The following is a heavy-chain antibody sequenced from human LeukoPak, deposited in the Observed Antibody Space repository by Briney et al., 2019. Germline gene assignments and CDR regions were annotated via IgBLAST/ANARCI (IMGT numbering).Heavy chain of an antibody. CDR3: ARVGVASSDF. CDR2: IRSDGTHE. CDR1: GLPFQCYG. Sequence: GGSLRLSCAASGLPFQCYGMHWVRQAPGKGLEWVAFIRSDGTHECYEDSVKGRFTISRDNSRNTLNLQLNGRRPEDMAMYFCARVGVASSDFWGQGTLVTVSS. J-gene: IGHJ4*02. V-gene: IGHV3-30*02. D-gene: IGHD2-15*01.